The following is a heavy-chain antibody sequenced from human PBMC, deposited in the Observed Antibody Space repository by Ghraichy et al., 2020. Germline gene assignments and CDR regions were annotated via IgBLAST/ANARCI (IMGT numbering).Heavy chain of an antibody. J-gene: IGHJ6*02. CDR3: ARAPPQPQEPYYGMDV. CDR2: INPNSGGT. CDR1: GYTFTGYY. Sequence: ASVKVSCKASGYTFTGYYMHWVRQAPGQGLEWMGWINPNSGGTNYAQKFQGRVTMTRDTSISTAYMELSRLRSDDTAVYYCARAPPQPQEPYYGMDVWGQGTTVTVSS. V-gene: IGHV1-2*02. D-gene: IGHD1-26*01.